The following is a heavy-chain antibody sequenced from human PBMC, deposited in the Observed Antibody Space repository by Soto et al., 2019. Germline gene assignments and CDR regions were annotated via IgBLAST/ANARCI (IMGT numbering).Heavy chain of an antibody. CDR3: ATYFTAGAYFEK. V-gene: IGHV1-69*01. Sequence: QVQLVQSGAEVRKPGSSVRISCTASGDTLSYSAIGWLRQAPGQGLEWMGGITPSFGSPVYARKFQSRVTIAAEHMILNNLRSDDTAMYFCATYFTAGAYFEKWGQGALVTVSS. J-gene: IGHJ4*02. D-gene: IGHD3-9*01. CDR1: GDTLSYSA. CDR2: ITPSFGSP.